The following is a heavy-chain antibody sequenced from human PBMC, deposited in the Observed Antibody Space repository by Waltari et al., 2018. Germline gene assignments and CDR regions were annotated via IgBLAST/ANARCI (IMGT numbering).Heavy chain of an antibody. D-gene: IGHD5-12*01. CDR1: GYTFTSYA. J-gene: IGHJ4*02. V-gene: IGHV1-3*01. Sequence: QVQLVQSGAEVKKPGASVKVSCKASGYTFTSYAMHWVRQAPGQRLEWMGWINAGNGKTKYAQMFQGIVTITRDTSASTAYMELSSLRSDDTAVYYCARGQQGSGYDLDYWGQGTLVTVSS. CDR2: INAGNGKT. CDR3: ARGQQGSGYDLDY.